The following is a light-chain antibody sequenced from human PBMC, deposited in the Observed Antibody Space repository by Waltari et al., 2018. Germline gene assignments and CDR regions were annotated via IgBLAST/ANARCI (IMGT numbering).Light chain of an antibody. Sequence: DILLTQSPGTLSLSPGASATLSCRASQSISRALAWYQQKPGQAPKLLTFDTSKRATGIPDRFSGSGSGTDFSLTISRLEPEDFAVYYCQHYVRLPATFGQGTKVEIK. J-gene: IGKJ2*01. CDR3: QHYVRLPAT. CDR1: QSISRA. CDR2: DTS. V-gene: IGKV3-20*01.